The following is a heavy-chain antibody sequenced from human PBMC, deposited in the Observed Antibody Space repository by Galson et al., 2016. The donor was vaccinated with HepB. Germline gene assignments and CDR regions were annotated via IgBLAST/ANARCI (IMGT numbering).Heavy chain of an antibody. Sequence: SLRLSCAASGFMFSNYGMHWVRQAPGKGLEWMAFTSYDGSNKLYADSVKGRFIISRDNSKNTLYLQMNGLRTEDTAVYYCAKDLKSSVAYYFDSWGQGTLVTVSS. CDR3: AKDLKSSVAYYFDS. CDR1: GFMFSNYG. J-gene: IGHJ4*02. V-gene: IGHV3-30*18. D-gene: IGHD6-19*01. CDR2: TSYDGSNK.